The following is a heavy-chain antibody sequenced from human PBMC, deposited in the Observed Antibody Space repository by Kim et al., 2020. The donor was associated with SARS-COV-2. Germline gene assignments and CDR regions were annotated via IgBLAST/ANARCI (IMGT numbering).Heavy chain of an antibody. Sequence: GGSLRLSCAASGFTFSSYGMHWVRQAPGKGLEWVAVISYDGSNKYYADSVKGRFTISRDNSKNTLYLQMNSLRAEDTAVYYCARDFSSVTYDDYGDSIDYWGQGTLVTVSS. CDR2: ISYDGSNK. D-gene: IGHD4-17*01. J-gene: IGHJ4*02. V-gene: IGHV3-33*05. CDR1: GFTFSSYG. CDR3: ARDFSSVTYDDYGDSIDY.